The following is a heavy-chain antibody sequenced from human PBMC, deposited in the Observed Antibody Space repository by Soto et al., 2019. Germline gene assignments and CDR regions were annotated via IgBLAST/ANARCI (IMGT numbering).Heavy chain of an antibody. V-gene: IGHV1-18*04. CDR3: ARGPSGWPSPFDY. CDR2: ISGYNGNT. Sequence: GASVKVSCKASGYTFTSYGISWVRQAPGQGLEWMGWISGYNGNTNYAQKFQGRVTMTTDTSTGTAYVEVRSLRSDDTAVYYCARGPSGWPSPFDYWGQGTLVTVSS. D-gene: IGHD6-19*01. J-gene: IGHJ4*02. CDR1: GYTFTSYG.